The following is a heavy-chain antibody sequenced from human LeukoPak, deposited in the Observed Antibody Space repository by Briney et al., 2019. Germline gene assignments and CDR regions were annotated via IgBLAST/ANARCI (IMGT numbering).Heavy chain of an antibody. V-gene: IGHV4-61*05. D-gene: IGHD2-15*01. CDR2: IYYSGST. J-gene: IGHJ4*02. Sequence: SETLSLTCTVSGGSISGGSYYWGWIRQPPGKGLEWIGYIYYSGSTNDNPSLKSRVTISVDTSNTQFPLKLSSGTAADTAVYYCGSEGPLLRYLDYWGQGTLVTVSS. CDR3: GSEGPLLRYLDY. CDR1: GGSISGGSYY.